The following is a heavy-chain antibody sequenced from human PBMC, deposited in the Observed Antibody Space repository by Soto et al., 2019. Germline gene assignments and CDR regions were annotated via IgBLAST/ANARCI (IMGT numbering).Heavy chain of an antibody. V-gene: IGHV3-30*18. CDR3: AKDNGYSHTRGTDV. Sequence: QVQLVESGGGVVQPGRYLRLSCAASGFTFSSYGMHWVRQAPGKGLEWVAVISYDGSNKYYADSVKGRFTISRDNSKNTLYLQMNSLRAEDTAVYYCAKDNGYSHTRGTDVWGQGNTVTVSS. D-gene: IGHD5-18*01. CDR2: ISYDGSNK. J-gene: IGHJ6*02. CDR1: GFTFSSYG.